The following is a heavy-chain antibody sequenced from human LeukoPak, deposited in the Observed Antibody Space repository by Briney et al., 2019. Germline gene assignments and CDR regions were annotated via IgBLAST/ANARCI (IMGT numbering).Heavy chain of an antibody. CDR1: GGSISSYY. CDR2: IYYSGST. CDR3: ARDGPCSGGSCYPYYFDY. Sequence: SETLSLTCTVSGGSISSYYWSWIRQPPGKGLEWIGYIYYSGSTNYNPSLKSRVTISVDTSKNQFSLKLSSVTAADTAVYYCARDGPCSGGSCYPYYFDYWGQGTLVTVSS. D-gene: IGHD2-15*01. V-gene: IGHV4-59*01. J-gene: IGHJ4*02.